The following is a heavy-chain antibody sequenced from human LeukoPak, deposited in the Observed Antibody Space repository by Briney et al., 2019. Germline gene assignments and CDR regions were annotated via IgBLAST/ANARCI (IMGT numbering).Heavy chain of an antibody. Sequence: GGSLRTSCAASGITFSTFAIAWVRQAPGKGLEWVSVIGPESGDIRYSDSVKGRFTISRDNSKSTLFLQMNSLRADDTALYYCAKYCGGGCFRNFDSWGQGTLVTVSS. CDR2: IGPESGDI. J-gene: IGHJ4*02. CDR1: GITFSTFA. V-gene: IGHV3-23*01. CDR3: AKYCGGGCFRNFDS. D-gene: IGHD2-21*02.